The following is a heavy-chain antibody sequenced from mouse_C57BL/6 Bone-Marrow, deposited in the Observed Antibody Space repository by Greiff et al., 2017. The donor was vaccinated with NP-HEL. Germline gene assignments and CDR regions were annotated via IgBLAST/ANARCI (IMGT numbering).Heavy chain of an antibody. CDR2: ISYDGSN. J-gene: IGHJ2*01. CDR3: ASIYSYYFDY. D-gene: IGHD2-1*01. CDR1: GYSITSGYY. V-gene: IGHV3-6*01. Sequence: DVKLQESGPGLVKPSQSLSLTCSVTGYSITSGYYWNWIRQFPGNKLEWMGYISYDGSNNYNPSLKNRISITRDTSKNQFFLKLNSVTTEDTATYYCASIYSYYFDYWGQGTTLTVSS.